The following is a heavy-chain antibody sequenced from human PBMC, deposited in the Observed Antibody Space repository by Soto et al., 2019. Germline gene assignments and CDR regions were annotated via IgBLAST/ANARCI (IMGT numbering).Heavy chain of an antibody. D-gene: IGHD3-16*01. Sequence: SVKVSCKASGGTFSSYAISWVRQAPGQGLEWMGGIIPIFGTANYAQKFQGRVTITADESTSTAYMELSSLRSEDTAVYYCARDYDYVRGNYFDYWGQGTLVTVSS. CDR2: IIPIFGTA. J-gene: IGHJ4*02. CDR1: GGTFSSYA. V-gene: IGHV1-69*13. CDR3: ARDYDYVRGNYFDY.